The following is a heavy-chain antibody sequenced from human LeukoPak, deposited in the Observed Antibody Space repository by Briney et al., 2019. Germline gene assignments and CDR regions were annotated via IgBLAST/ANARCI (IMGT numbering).Heavy chain of an antibody. CDR1: AYTFTGYG. J-gene: IGHJ3*02. CDR3: ASAGIAVAGQRAFDI. CDR2: ISAYNGNT. D-gene: IGHD6-19*01. Sequence: ASVKVSCKTSAYTFTGYGISWVRQAPGQGLEWMGWISAYNGNTNYAQKLQGRVTMTTDTSTSTAYMELRSLRSDDTAVYYCASAGIAVAGQRAFDIWGQGTMVTVSS. V-gene: IGHV1-18*04.